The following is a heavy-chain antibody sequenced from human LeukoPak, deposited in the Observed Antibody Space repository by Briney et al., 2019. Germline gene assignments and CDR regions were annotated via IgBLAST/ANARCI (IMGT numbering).Heavy chain of an antibody. CDR1: GGTFSSYA. V-gene: IGHV1-69*06. J-gene: IGHJ5*02. CDR3: ASSIVVVPAAMDP. D-gene: IGHD2-2*01. Sequence: GASVKVSCKASGGTFSSYAIGWVRQAPGQGLEWMGGIIPIFGTANYAQKFQGRVTITADKSTSTAYMELSSLRSEDTAVYYCASSIVVVPAAMDPWGQGTLVSVSS. CDR2: IIPIFGTA.